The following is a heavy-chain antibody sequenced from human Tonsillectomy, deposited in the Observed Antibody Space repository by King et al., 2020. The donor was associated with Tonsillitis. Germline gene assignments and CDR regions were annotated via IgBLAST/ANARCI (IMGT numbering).Heavy chain of an antibody. CDR1: GFTFSSYG. J-gene: IGHJ6*02. D-gene: IGHD2-2*01. V-gene: IGHV3-23*04. CDR3: ARDKLYCSSTSCVVLVGDGLDV. CDR2: ISGSGGST. Sequence: EVQLVESGGGLVQPGGSLRLSCTASGFTFSSYGMSWVRQAPGKGLEWVSVISGSGGSTYYADSVKGRFTISRDNSKNTLYLQMNSLRVEDTAVYYCARDKLYCSSTSCVVLVGDGLDVWGQGTTVTVSS.